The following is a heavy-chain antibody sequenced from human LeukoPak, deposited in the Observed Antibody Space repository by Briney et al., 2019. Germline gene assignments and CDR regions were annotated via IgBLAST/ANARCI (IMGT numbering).Heavy chain of an antibody. CDR1: GTTFSDYS. V-gene: IGHV3-48*01. J-gene: IGHJ4*02. Sequence: GGSLSLSCTASGTTFSDYSMHWVRQAPGKGLEWVSYISGSGRTIYYADSVKGRFTISRDNAKNLLYMQMDSLRVEDTAVYYCARDFFHSSESRPFDYWGQGILVTVSS. CDR3: ARDFFHSSESRPFDY. D-gene: IGHD3-22*01. CDR2: ISGSGRTI.